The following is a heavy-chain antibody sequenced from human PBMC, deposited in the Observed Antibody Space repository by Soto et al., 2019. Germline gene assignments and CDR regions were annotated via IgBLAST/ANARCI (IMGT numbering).Heavy chain of an antibody. CDR1: GFTFRSYA. Sequence: EVQVVESGGSLVQPGGSLRLSCTASGFTFRSYALSWVRQAPGEGLEWVSSISAGGDITYYADSAKGRFTISRDNSKNTLWLQMNSLRAEDTALFYCAKGRLADSSSPFDYWGQGTLVTGSS. D-gene: IGHD3-22*01. J-gene: IGHJ4*02. CDR3: AKGRLADSSSPFDY. V-gene: IGHV3-23*04. CDR2: ISAGGDIT.